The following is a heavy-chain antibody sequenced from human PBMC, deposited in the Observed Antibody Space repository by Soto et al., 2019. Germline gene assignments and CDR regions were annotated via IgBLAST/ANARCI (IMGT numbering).Heavy chain of an antibody. CDR2: IDYSGGATYST. J-gene: IGHJ1*01. Sequence: QVQLQESGPGLVEPSQTLSLICTVSGASIISDGYYWTWIRQHPGKGLECLGYIDYSGGATYSTSYNPALKSRIAISVDTSKRLFYLKLNSVSDADTAVYDCVRVPTYYQDSIGDQPFHHWGQGTLVTVSS. CDR3: VRVPTYYQDSIGDQPFHH. V-gene: IGHV4-31*03. CDR1: GASIISDGYY. D-gene: IGHD2-21*01.